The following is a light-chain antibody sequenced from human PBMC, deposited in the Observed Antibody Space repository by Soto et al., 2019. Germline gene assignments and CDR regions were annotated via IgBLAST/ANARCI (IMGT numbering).Light chain of an antibody. CDR2: DVS. CDR3: SSYTSSSPVV. J-gene: IGLJ2*01. Sequence: QSALTQPASVSGSPGQPITISCTGTSSDVGGYNYVSWYQQHPGKAPKLMIYDVSNRPSGVSNRFSGSKSGNTASLTISGLQAEDEADYYCSSYTSSSPVVFGGGTKLTVL. CDR1: SSDVGGYNY. V-gene: IGLV2-14*01.